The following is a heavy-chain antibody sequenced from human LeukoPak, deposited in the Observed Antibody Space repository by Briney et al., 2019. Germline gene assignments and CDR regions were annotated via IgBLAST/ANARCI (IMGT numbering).Heavy chain of an antibody. CDR2: ISGSGGST. D-gene: IGHD2-8*01. J-gene: IGHJ4*02. CDR1: GFTFSSYA. Sequence: GGSLRLSCAASGFTFSSYAMSWVRQAPGQGLEWVSAISGSGGSTYYADSVKGRFTISRDNSKNTLYLQMNTLRAEDTAVYYCARDPGGVVYFDYWGQGTLVTVSS. CDR3: ARDPGGVVYFDY. V-gene: IGHV3-23*01.